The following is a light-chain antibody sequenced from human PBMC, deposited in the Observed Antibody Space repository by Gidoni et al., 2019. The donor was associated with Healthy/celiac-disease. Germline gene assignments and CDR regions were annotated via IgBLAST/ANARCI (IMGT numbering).Light chain of an antibody. CDR1: QSVSSRY. CDR3: QQYSSPPPRYT. J-gene: IGKJ2*01. Sequence: IVLTQSSGTLSLSPGERATLSCRASQSVSSRYLAWYQQTRGQAPRLLIYGASSRATGIPDRFSGSGSGTGFTLTISRLESEDFAVYYCQQYSSPPPRYTFGQGTKLEIK. CDR2: GAS. V-gene: IGKV3-20*01.